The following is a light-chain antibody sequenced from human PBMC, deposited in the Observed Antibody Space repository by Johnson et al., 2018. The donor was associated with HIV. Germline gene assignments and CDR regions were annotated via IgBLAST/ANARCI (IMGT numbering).Light chain of an antibody. Sequence: QSVLTQPPSVSAAPGQKVTISCSGSSSNIGNNYVSWYQQLPGTAPKLLIYENNKRPSGIPDRFSGSKSGTSATLGITGLQTGDEAGYYCGTWDYSLIGYVFGSGTKVTVL. CDR3: GTWDYSLIGYV. J-gene: IGLJ1*01. V-gene: IGLV1-51*02. CDR1: SSNIGNNY. CDR2: ENN.